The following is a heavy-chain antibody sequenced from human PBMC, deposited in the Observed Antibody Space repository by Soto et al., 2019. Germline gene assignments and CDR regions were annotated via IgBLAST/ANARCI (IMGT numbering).Heavy chain of an antibody. V-gene: IGHV4-39*01. CDR3: ARQRTTVVTQASFDH. D-gene: IGHD2-21*02. Sequence: SETLSLTCIVSGESISSSSYYWGWIRQPPGKGLEWIGSIYYSGRTYYNPSFKSRVTISIDTSKNQFSLKLSSVTATDTAVYYCARQRTTVVTQASFDHWGQRAPVTVST. CDR2: IYYSGRT. CDR1: GESISSSSYY. J-gene: IGHJ4*02.